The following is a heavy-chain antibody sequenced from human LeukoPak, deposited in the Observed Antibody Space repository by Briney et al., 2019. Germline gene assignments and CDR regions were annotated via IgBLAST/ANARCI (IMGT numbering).Heavy chain of an antibody. V-gene: IGHV4-34*01. CDR3: ATSSGSYFYYYYMDV. CDR2: INHGGST. Sequence: SETLSLTCAVYGGSFSGYYWSWIRQPPGKGLEWIGEINHGGSTNYNPSLKSRVTISVDTSKNQFSLKLSSVTAADTAVYYCATSSGSYFYYYYMDVWGKGTTVTISS. D-gene: IGHD3-10*01. J-gene: IGHJ6*03. CDR1: GGSFSGYY.